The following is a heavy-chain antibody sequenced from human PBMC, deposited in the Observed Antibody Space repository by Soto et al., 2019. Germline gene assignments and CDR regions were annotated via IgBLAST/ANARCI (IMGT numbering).Heavy chain of an antibody. CDR2: IVVGSGNT. V-gene: IGHV1-58*01. CDR1: GFTFTSSA. D-gene: IGHD3-22*01. J-gene: IGHJ4*02. CDR3: AADLRGYYYDSSGYDFDY. Sequence: QMQLVQSGPEVKKPGTSVKVSCKASGFTFTSSAVQWVRQARGQRLEWIGWIVVGSGNTNYAQKFQERVTITRDMSTSTAYMELSSLRSEDTAVYYCAADLRGYYYDSSGYDFDYWGQGTLVTVSS.